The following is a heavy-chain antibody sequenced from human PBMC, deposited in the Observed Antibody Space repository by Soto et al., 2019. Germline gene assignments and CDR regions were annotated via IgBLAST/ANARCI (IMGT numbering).Heavy chain of an antibody. V-gene: IGHV3-23*01. CDR2: ISGSGGST. CDR1: GFTFSSYA. Sequence: EVQLLESGGGLVQPGGSLRLSCAASGFTFSSYAMSWVRQAPGKGLEWVSAISGSGGSTYYADSVKGRFTISRDNSKNTLDLQMNSLRAEDTAVDYCAKGSGIQLWNWFDPWGQGTLVTVSS. D-gene: IGHD5-18*01. CDR3: AKGSGIQLWNWFDP. J-gene: IGHJ5*02.